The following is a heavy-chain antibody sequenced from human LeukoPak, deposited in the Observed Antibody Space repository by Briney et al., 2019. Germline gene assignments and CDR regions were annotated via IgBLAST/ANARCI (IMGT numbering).Heavy chain of an antibody. J-gene: IGHJ4*02. Sequence: GGSLRLSCAASGFTFSSYAMYWVRRAPGKGLEYVSGISSNGGSTNYANSVKGRFSISRDNSKSTLFLQMGSLRAEDMAMYYCARTTYGAPDYWGQGTLVTVSS. CDR2: ISSNGGST. CDR1: GFTFSSYA. CDR3: ARTTYGAPDY. V-gene: IGHV3-64*01. D-gene: IGHD4-17*01.